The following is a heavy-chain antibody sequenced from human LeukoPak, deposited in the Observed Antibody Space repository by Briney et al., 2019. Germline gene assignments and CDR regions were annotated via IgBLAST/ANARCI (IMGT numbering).Heavy chain of an antibody. V-gene: IGHV3-30*02. J-gene: IGHJ5*02. Sequence: PGGPLRLSCAASGFTFSSYAMHWVRQAPGKGLEWVAFIRCGGSNKYYADSVKGRFTISRDNSKNTLYLQMNSLRAEDTAVYYCAKEQAGYSNCMTPFDPGGQGTLVTVPS. CDR3: AKEQAGYSNCMTPFDP. CDR1: GFTFSSYA. D-gene: IGHD4-11*01. CDR2: IRCGGSNK.